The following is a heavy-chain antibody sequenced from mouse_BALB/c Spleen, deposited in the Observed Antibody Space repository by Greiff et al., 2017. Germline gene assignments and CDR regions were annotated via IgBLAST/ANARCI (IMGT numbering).Heavy chain of an antibody. J-gene: IGHJ3*01. CDR1: GYTFTSYV. Sequence: LQESGPELVKPGASVKMSCKASGYTFTSYVMHWVKQKPGQGLEWIGYINPYNDGTKYNEKFKGKATLTSDKSSSTAYMELSSLTSEDSAVYYCARGRYDGGFAYWGQGTLVTVSA. V-gene: IGHV1-14*01. D-gene: IGHD2-14*01. CDR2: INPYNDGT. CDR3: ARGRYDGGFAY.